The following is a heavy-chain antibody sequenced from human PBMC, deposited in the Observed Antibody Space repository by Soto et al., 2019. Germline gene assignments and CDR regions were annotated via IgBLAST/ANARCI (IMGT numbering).Heavy chain of an antibody. CDR3: ARDCEGSSGWYRSGAFDY. J-gene: IGHJ4*02. Sequence: GGSLRLSCAASGFTFSSYGMHWVRQAPGKGLEWVAVIWYDGSNKYYADSVKGRFTISRDNSKNTLYLQMNSLRAEDTAVYYCARDCEGSSGWYRSGAFDYWGQGTLVTVSS. D-gene: IGHD6-19*01. CDR2: IWYDGSNK. V-gene: IGHV3-33*01. CDR1: GFTFSSYG.